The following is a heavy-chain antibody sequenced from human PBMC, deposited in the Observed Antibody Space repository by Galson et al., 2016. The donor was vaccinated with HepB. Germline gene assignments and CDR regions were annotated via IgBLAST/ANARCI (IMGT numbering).Heavy chain of an antibody. V-gene: IGHV3-11*03. J-gene: IGHJ5*02. CDR3: ARHLFPRGGTFSVYGP. D-gene: IGHD5/OR15-5a*01. CDR2: ISSSSSYT. CDR1: GFTFSDYY. Sequence: SLRLSCAASGFTFSDYYMSWTRQAPGKGLEWVSYISSSSSYTNYADSVEGRFTISRDNAKNSLHLQMNSLRAEDTAVYYCARHLFPRGGTFSVYGPWGQGTLVTVSS.